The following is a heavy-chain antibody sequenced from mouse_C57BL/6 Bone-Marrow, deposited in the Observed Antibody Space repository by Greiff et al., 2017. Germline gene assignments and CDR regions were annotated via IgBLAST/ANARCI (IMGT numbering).Heavy chain of an antibody. D-gene: IGHD2-14*01. J-gene: IGHJ4*01. CDR3: ARSLYYRAMDY. CDR2: IWGVGST. Sequence: VMLVESGPGLVAPSQSLSITCNVSGFSLTSYGVDWVRQSPGKGLEWLGVIWGVGSTNYNSALKSRLSISKDNSKSQVFLKMNSLQTDDTAMYYCARSLYYRAMDYWGQGTSVTVSS. V-gene: IGHV2-6*01. CDR1: GFSLTSYG.